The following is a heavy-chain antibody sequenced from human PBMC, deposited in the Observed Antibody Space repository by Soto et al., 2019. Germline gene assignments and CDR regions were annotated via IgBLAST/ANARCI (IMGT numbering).Heavy chain of an antibody. CDR2: ISGDSSTT. Sequence: EVQLVESGGGLVQPGGSLRLSCAASGFTFSTYSMNWVRQAPGKGLEWVSYISGDSSTTYYAGSVKGRFTISRDNAQNSLYLQMNSLRDDDTAVYYCARDLEGVTTVVTSYYYYGMDVWGQGTTVTVSS. V-gene: IGHV3-48*02. CDR1: GFTFSTYS. CDR3: ARDLEGVTTVVTSYYYYGMDV. J-gene: IGHJ6*02. D-gene: IGHD1-26*01.